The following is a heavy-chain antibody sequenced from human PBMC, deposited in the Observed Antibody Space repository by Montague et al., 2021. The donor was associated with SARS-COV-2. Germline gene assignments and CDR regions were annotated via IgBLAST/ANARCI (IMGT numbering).Heavy chain of an antibody. CDR1: GGSFGDDH. D-gene: IGHD3-22*01. J-gene: IGHJ4*02. CDR2: IKQSGST. CDR3: ARGHLSVSMIVVVFTSASYYFDY. Sequence: SETLSLTCAVYGGSFGDDHWSWIRQPPGKGLEWIGDIKQSGSTNYNPSLKSRGTISVDTSKNQFSLKLTSVTAADTAVYFCARGHLSVSMIVVVFTSASYYFDYWGQGAQVTVSP. V-gene: IGHV4-34*01.